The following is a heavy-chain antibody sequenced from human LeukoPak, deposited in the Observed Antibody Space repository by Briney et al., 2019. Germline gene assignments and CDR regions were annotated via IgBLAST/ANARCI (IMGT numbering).Heavy chain of an antibody. CDR2: INPNSGGT. CDR1: GYTFTGYY. Sequence: ASVKVSCKASGYTFTGYYMHWVRQAPGQGLEWMGWINPNSGGTNYAQKFQGRVTMTRDTSISTAYMELSRLRSDDTAVYYCARHYADHVGPNDYWGQGTLVTVSS. D-gene: IGHD3-16*01. CDR3: ARHYADHVGPNDY. J-gene: IGHJ4*02. V-gene: IGHV1-2*02.